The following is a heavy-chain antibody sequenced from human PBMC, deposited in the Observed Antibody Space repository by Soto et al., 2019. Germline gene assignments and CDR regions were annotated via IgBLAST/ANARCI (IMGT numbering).Heavy chain of an antibody. Sequence: PSETLSLTCTVSGDSLSLYYWSWIRLSPGKGLEWIGYIYSTGSSNQNPSLRDRVAVSADASKNQFYLTLTSMTAAATAVYYCARGERKVNWRPYFDTWGQGIQVTVSS. D-gene: IGHD1-1*01. CDR3: ARGERKVNWRPYFDT. V-gene: IGHV4-59*01. J-gene: IGHJ5*02. CDR2: IYSTGSS. CDR1: GDSLSLYY.